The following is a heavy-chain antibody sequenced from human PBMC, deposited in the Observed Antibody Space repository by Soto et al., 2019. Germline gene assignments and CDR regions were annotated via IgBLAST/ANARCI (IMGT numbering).Heavy chain of an antibody. V-gene: IGHV2-5*02. CDR3: TQMRSYYGSGRHAFAN. D-gene: IGHD3-10*01. CDR2: IYWDDDR. J-gene: IGHJ3*02. Sequence: QITLKESGPALVKPTQPLTLTCTFSGFSLSTSGVAVGWIRQPPGKALECLALIYWDDDRRYSSFLKSRLTITKYPPKNQVVLTMTNIEPVDTAPYSCTQMRSYYGSGRHAFANWGQGTMVTVSS. CDR1: GFSLSTSGVA.